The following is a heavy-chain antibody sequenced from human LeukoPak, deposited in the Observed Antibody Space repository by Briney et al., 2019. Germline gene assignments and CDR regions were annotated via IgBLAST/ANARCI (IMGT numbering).Heavy chain of an antibody. CDR3: ARNQYP. CDR2: INRDGSEK. V-gene: IGHV3-7*01. Sequence: GGSLRLSCASSGFILTSFAMSWVRQAPGKGLEWVANINRDGSEKNYVDSVKGRFTISRDNAKNSLYLQMNSLTADDTAVYYCARNQYPWGQGTLVTVSS. J-gene: IGHJ5*02. CDR1: GFILTSFA. D-gene: IGHD1-14*01.